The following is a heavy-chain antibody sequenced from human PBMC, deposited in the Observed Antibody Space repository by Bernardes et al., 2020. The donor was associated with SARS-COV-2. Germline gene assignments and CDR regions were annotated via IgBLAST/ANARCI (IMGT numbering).Heavy chain of an antibody. CDR1: GYTLTELS. Sequence: AQVEVSCKVSGYTLTELSMHWVRQAPGKGLEWMGGFDPEDGETIYAQKFQGRVTMTEDTSTDTAYMELSSPRSEDTAVYYCATRPPPLVRGAPWVNWFDPWGQGTLVTVSS. V-gene: IGHV1-24*01. CDR2: FDPEDGET. D-gene: IGHD3-10*01. J-gene: IGHJ5*02. CDR3: ATRPPPLVRGAPWVNWFDP.